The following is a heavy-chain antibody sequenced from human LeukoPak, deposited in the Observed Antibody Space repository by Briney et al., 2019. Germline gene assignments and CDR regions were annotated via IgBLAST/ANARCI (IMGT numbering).Heavy chain of an antibody. J-gene: IGHJ6*03. D-gene: IGHD3-3*01. CDR2: INHSGST. Sequence: SETLSLTCAVYGGSFSGYYWSWIRQPPGKGLEWIGEINHSGSTNYNPSLKSRVTISVDTSKNQFSLKLSSVTAADTAVYYCARGAMLPYYDFWSGYHHYYMDVWGKGTTVTASS. CDR1: GGSFSGYY. CDR3: ARGAMLPYYDFWSGYHHYYMDV. V-gene: IGHV4-34*01.